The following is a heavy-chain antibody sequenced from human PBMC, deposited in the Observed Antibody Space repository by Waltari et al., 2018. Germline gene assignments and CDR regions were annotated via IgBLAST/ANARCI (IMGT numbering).Heavy chain of an antibody. CDR1: GFTFSSYW. CDR3: ARYLTHWNYKAFDI. V-gene: IGHV3-7*01. Sequence: EVQLVESGGGLVQPGGSLRLSCAASGFTFSSYWMSWVRQAPGKGLEWVANIKQDGSEKYYVDSVKGRFTISRDNAKNSLYLQMNSLRAEDTAVYYCARYLTHWNYKAFDIWGQGTMVTVSS. J-gene: IGHJ3*02. CDR2: IKQDGSEK. D-gene: IGHD1-7*01.